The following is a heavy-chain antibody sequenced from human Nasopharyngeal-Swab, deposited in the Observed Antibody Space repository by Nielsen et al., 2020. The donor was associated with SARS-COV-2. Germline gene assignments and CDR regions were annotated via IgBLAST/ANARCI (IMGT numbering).Heavy chain of an antibody. V-gene: IGHV4-34*01. CDR2: INHSGST. J-gene: IGHJ4*02. CDR3: ARGLSSGPFDY. Sequence: WIPQPPGKGLEWIGEINHSGSTNYNPSLKSRVTISVDTSKNQFSLKLSSVTAADTAVYYCARGLSSGPFDYWGQGTLVTVSS. D-gene: IGHD6-19*01.